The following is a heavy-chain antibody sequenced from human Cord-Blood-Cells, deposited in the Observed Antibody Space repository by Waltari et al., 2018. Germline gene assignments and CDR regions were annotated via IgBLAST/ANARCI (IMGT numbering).Heavy chain of an antibody. CDR1: GYTFTGYY. D-gene: IGHD6-13*01. Sequence: QVQLVQSGAEVKKPGASVKVSCKASGYTFTGYYMHWVRQAPGQGLEWMGWINPKRGGTNYAQKLQGRVTMTRDTSISTAYMELSRLRSDDTAVYYCAMGGGYSSSWYWGQGTLVTVSS. CDR2: INPKRGGT. CDR3: AMGGGYSSSWY. J-gene: IGHJ4*02. V-gene: IGHV1-2*02.